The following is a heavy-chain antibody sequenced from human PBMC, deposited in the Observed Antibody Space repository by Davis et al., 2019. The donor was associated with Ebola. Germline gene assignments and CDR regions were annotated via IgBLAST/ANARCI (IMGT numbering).Heavy chain of an antibody. Sequence: MPSETLSLTCTVSGGSVSSGGYYWNWIRQPPGQGLEWIGYIYYSESTDYRPSFRGRATISLDTPKNQFSPRLSSVTAADTAVYYCARGNYGDYIVLYYYNMDVWGQGTTVTVSS. J-gene: IGHJ6*02. V-gene: IGHV4-61*08. CDR2: IYYSEST. CDR3: ARGNYGDYIVLYYYNMDV. D-gene: IGHD4-17*01. CDR1: GGSVSSGGYY.